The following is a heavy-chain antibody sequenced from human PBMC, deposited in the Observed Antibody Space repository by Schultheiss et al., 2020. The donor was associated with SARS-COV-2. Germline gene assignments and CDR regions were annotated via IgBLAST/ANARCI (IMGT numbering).Heavy chain of an antibody. V-gene: IGHV3-21*04. J-gene: IGHJ3*02. Sequence: GGSLRLSCAASGFTFSNTWMSWVRQAPGKGLEWVSSISSSSSYIYYADSVKGRFTISRDNAKNSLYLQMNSLRAEDTAVYYCARGGRITMIEGALDIWGQGTMVTVSS. D-gene: IGHD3-22*01. CDR2: ISSSSSYI. CDR1: GFTFSNTW. CDR3: ARGGRITMIEGALDI.